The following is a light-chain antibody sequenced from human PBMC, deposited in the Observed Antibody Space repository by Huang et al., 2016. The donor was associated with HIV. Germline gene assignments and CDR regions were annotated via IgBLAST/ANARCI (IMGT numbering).Light chain of an antibody. CDR2: AAS. Sequence: AIQLTQSPSSLSASVGDRVIITCRASQGIGNDLGWYQQKPGKAPNLLIYAASSSQSGVSSRFSCAGSDTEFTLTISSLQPEDFATYYCLQDSSYPWTFGQGTKVEI. V-gene: IGKV1-6*01. CDR3: LQDSSYPWT. J-gene: IGKJ1*01. CDR1: QGIGND.